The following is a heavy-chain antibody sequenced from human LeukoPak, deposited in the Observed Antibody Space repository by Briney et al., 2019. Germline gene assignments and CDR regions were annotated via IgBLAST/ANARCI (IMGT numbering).Heavy chain of an antibody. CDR2: IYYRGSS. D-gene: IGHD5-12*01. J-gene: IGHJ5*02. Sequence: SETLSLTCTVSGGSISSYYWSWIRQPPGKGLEWIGYIYYRGSSNYNPSLKSRVTISVDTSKNQFSLKLSSVTAADTAVYYCARLDGGYAAWFDPWGQGTLVTVSS. V-gene: IGHV4-59*08. CDR1: GGSISSYY. CDR3: ARLDGGYAAWFDP.